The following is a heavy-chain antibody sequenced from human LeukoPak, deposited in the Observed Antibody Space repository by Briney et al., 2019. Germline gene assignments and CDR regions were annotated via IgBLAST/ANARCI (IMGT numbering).Heavy chain of an antibody. Sequence: PSETLSLTCTVSGGSISSGDYYWSWIRQPPGKGLEWIGYIYYSGSTYYNPSLKSRVTISVDTSKNQFSLKLSSVTAADTAVYYCARDRYCSGGSCYSGSWSDPWGQGTLVTVSS. CDR1: GGSISSGDYY. CDR2: IYYSGST. V-gene: IGHV4-30-4*01. J-gene: IGHJ5*02. D-gene: IGHD2-15*01. CDR3: ARDRYCSGGSCYSGSWSDP.